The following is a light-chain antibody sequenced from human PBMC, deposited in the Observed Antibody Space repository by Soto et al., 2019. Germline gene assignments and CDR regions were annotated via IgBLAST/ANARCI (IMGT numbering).Light chain of an antibody. CDR3: SSYTRSSNVV. Sequence: QSALTQPASVSGSPGQSISISCTGTSSDVGGYNYVSWYQQHPGKAPKLMIYDVTNRPSGISSRFSGSKSANTASLTISGLQAADEADYYCSSYTRSSNVVFGGGTKRTVL. CDR1: SSDVGGYNY. V-gene: IGLV2-14*01. J-gene: IGLJ2*01. CDR2: DVT.